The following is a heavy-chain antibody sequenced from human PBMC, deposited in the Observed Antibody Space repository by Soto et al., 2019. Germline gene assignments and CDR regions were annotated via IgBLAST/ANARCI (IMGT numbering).Heavy chain of an antibody. D-gene: IGHD3-9*01. V-gene: IGHV1-46*01. CDR1: GYTFTSYY. Sequence: ASVKVSCKASGYTFTSYYMHWVRQAPGQGLEWMGIINPSGGSTSYAQKFQGRVTMTRDTSTSTVYMELSSLRSEDTAVYYCARDFWENSNPYYDILTGYYTIYGMDVWGQGTTVTVSS. CDR2: INPSGGST. CDR3: ARDFWENSNPYYDILTGYYTIYGMDV. J-gene: IGHJ6*02.